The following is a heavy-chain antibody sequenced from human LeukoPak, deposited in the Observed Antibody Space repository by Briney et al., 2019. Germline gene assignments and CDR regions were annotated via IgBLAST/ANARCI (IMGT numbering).Heavy chain of an antibody. CDR3: ARVGNSSGWHDAFGYFDS. CDR1: GFNFSNHL. CDR2: SSFDGRNK. V-gene: IGHV3-30*09. J-gene: IGHJ4*02. D-gene: IGHD6-19*01. Sequence: GRSLRLSCAASGFNFSNHLLHWVRQAPGKGLEWEAVSSFDGRNKYYADSVKGRFVISGDNSKNTVYLQMNSVRTEDTAAYYCARVGNSSGWHDAFGYFDSWGQGLLVTVSS.